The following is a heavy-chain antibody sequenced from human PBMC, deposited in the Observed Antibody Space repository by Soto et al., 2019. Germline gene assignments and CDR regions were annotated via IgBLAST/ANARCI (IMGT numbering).Heavy chain of an antibody. Sequence: QVQLQESGPGLVRPSGTLSLTCAVSGASISSTTSGNWWSWVRQPPGKGLEWIGEIYHSGSTNYNPSLKSRVIMSVDKSKNQFSLKLSSVTAADTAVYYCARMVGATLVDFWGQGTLVTVSS. CDR3: ARMVGATLVDF. CDR1: GASISSTTSGNW. V-gene: IGHV4-4*02. D-gene: IGHD1-26*01. CDR2: IYHSGST. J-gene: IGHJ4*02.